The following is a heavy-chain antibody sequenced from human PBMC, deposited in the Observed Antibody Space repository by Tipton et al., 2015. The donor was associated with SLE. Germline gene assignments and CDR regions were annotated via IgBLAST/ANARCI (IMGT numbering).Heavy chain of an antibody. J-gene: IGHJ6*02. Sequence: TLSLTCAVYGGSFSGYYWGWIRQPPGKGLEWIGEIDHYGGTNSNPSLKSRVTISIDTSKKQFSLKLSSVTAADTAVYYCARGRGNSSGWGKYYYYGMDVWGQGTTVTVSS. D-gene: IGHD6-19*01. V-gene: IGHV4-34*01. CDR2: IDHYGGT. CDR3: ARGRGNSSGWGKYYYYGMDV. CDR1: GGSFSGYY.